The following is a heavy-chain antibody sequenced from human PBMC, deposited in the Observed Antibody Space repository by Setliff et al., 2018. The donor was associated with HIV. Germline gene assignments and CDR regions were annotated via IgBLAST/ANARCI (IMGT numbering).Heavy chain of an antibody. CDR1: GGAISGSGYY. CDR3: ARGGLGVVGAIDY. D-gene: IGHD2-15*01. Sequence: SETLSLTCSVSGGAISGSGYYWSWIRQPPGKGLEWIGEINHSGSTNYNPSLKSRVTISVDTSKNQFSLKLSSVTAADTAVYYCARGGLGVVGAIDYWSQGTLVTVSS. V-gene: IGHV4-39*01. J-gene: IGHJ4*02. CDR2: INHSGST.